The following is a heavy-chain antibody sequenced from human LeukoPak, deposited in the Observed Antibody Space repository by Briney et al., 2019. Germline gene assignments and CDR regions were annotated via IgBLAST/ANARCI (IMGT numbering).Heavy chain of an antibody. CDR1: GGSVISGGYY. V-gene: IGHV4-31*03. J-gene: IGHJ4*02. Sequence: SQTLSLTCTVSGGSVISGGYYWSWIRQHPGKGLEWIGYIYYGGSTYYNPSLKSGVTISVDTSKNQFSLKLSSVTAADTAVYYCARENYGSGSYYFDYWGQGTLVTVSS. CDR2: IYYGGST. D-gene: IGHD3-10*01. CDR3: ARENYGSGSYYFDY.